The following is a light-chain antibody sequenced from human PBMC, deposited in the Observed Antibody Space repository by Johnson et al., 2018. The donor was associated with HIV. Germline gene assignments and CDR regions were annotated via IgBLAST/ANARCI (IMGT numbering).Light chain of an antibody. J-gene: IGLJ1*01. CDR2: DNN. CDR1: SSNIGNNY. CDR3: GTWDTSLSAGV. Sequence: SVLTQPPSVSAAPGQKVTISCSGSSSNIGNNYVSWYQQLPGTAPKLLIYDNNKRPSGIPDRFSGSKSGPSATLGITGLQTGDEADYYCGTWDTSLSAGVFGPGTKVSVL. V-gene: IGLV1-51*01.